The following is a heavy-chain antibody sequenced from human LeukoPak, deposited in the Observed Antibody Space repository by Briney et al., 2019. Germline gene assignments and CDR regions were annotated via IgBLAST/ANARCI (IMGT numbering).Heavy chain of an antibody. CDR3: ARGSPLGQNRFDP. V-gene: IGHV4-39*07. J-gene: IGHJ5*02. CDR2: IYYSGST. Sequence: TPSETLSLTCSVSGGSISRSSYYWGWIRQPPGKGLEWIGSIYYSGSTYYNPSLESRVTISVDTSKNQFSLKLSSVTAADTAVYYCARGSPLGQNRFDPWGQGTLVTVSS. CDR1: GGSISRSSYY.